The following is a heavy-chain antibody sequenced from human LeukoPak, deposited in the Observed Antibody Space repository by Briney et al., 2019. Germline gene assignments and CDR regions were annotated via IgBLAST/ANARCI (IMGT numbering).Heavy chain of an antibody. D-gene: IGHD5-18*01. CDR2: INPSGGST. CDR3: ARDRGYSYGNYYYYYYMDV. J-gene: IGHJ6*03. V-gene: IGHV1-46*01. CDR1: GYTFTSYY. Sequence: GASVKVPCKASGYTFTSYYMHWVRQAPGQGREWTGIINPSGGSTSYAQKFQGRVTMTRDMSTSTVYMELSSLRSEDTAVYYCARDRGYSYGNYYYYYYMDVWGKGTTVTVSS.